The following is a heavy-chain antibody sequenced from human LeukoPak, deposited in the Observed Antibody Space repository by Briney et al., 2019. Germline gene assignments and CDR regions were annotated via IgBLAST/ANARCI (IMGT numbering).Heavy chain of an antibody. Sequence: PGGSLRLSCAASGFTFSSYGMHWVRQAPGKGLKWVAVIWYDGSNKYYADSVKGRFTISRDNSKNTLYLQMNSLRAEDTAVYYCAKDGAYYDFWSGYFVGYYYYMDVWGKGTTVTVSS. D-gene: IGHD3-3*01. CDR1: GFTFSSYG. J-gene: IGHJ6*03. V-gene: IGHV3-33*06. CDR3: AKDGAYYDFWSGYFVGYYYYMDV. CDR2: IWYDGSNK.